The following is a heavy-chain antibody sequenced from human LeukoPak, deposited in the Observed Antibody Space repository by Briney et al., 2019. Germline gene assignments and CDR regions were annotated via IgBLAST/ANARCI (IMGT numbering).Heavy chain of an antibody. CDR3: ARERTLTSCYDY. J-gene: IGHJ4*02. V-gene: IGHV1-18*01. CDR1: GYTFTTYG. D-gene: IGHD2-15*01. CDR2: INPYNGNT. Sequence: ASVKVSCKASGYTFTTYGISWVRQAPGQGLECMGWINPYNGNTNYAQKLQGRVTMTTDTSTSTAYMELRSLRSDDTAVYYCARERTLTSCYDYWGQGTLVTVSS.